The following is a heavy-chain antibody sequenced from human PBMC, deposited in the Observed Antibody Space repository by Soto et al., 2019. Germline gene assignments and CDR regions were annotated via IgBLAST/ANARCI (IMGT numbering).Heavy chain of an antibody. D-gene: IGHD3-3*01. Sequence: GASVKVSCKASGYTFTSYGISWVRQAPGQGLEWMGWISAYNGNTNYAQKLQGRVTMTTDTSTSTAYMELRSLRSDDTAVYYCARRFLEWQKTHQSGTMDVWGKGTTVTVSS. J-gene: IGHJ6*03. CDR1: GYTFTSYG. CDR3: ARRFLEWQKTHQSGTMDV. CDR2: ISAYNGNT. V-gene: IGHV1-18*01.